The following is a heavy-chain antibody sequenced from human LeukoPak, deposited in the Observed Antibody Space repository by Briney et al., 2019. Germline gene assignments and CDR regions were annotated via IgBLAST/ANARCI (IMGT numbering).Heavy chain of an antibody. V-gene: IGHV4-39*07. Sequence: PSETLSLTCTVSGGSISSSSYYWGWIRQPPGKGLEWIGSIYYSGSTYYNPSLKSRVTMSVDTSKNQFSLKLSSVTAADTAVYYCARDFGWFGELFDYWGQGTLVTVSS. CDR2: IYYSGST. D-gene: IGHD3-10*01. CDR3: ARDFGWFGELFDY. J-gene: IGHJ4*02. CDR1: GGSISSSSYY.